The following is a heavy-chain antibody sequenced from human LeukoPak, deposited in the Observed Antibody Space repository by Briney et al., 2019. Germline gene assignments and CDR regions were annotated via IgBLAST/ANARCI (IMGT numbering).Heavy chain of an antibody. CDR3: AQDSPWASDI. J-gene: IGHJ3*02. V-gene: IGHV3-15*01. Sequence: GGSLRLSCAASGFTFSNAWMSWVRQAPGKGLEWVGRIKSKTDGGTTDYAAPVKGRFTIPRDDSKNTLYLQMNSLKTEDTAVYYCAQDSPWASDIWGQGTMVTVSS. CDR1: GFTFSNAW. CDR2: IKSKTDGGTT.